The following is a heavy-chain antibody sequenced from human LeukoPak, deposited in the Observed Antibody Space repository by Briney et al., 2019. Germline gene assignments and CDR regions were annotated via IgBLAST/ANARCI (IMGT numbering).Heavy chain of an antibody. Sequence: GASVKVSFTASGYTFTSYAMNWVRQAPGQGLEWMGWINTNTGNPTYAQGFTGRFVFSLDTSVSTAYLQISSLKAEDTAVYYCAREVVDTAMVTPYFDYWGQGTLVTVSS. CDR1: GYTFTSYA. CDR2: INTNTGNP. CDR3: AREVVDTAMVTPYFDY. V-gene: IGHV7-4-1*02. D-gene: IGHD5-18*01. J-gene: IGHJ4*02.